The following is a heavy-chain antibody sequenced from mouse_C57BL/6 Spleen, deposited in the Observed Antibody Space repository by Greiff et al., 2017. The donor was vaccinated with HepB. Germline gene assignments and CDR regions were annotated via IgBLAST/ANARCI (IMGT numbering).Heavy chain of an antibody. CDR3: AKGDGYDGGDWYFDV. J-gene: IGHJ1*03. V-gene: IGHV1-55*01. D-gene: IGHD2-2*01. CDR2: IYPGSGST. CDR1: GYTFTSYW. Sequence: QVQLQQPGAELVKPGASVKMSCKASGYTFTSYWITWVKQRPGQGLEWIGDIYPGSGSTNYNEKFKSKATLTVDTSSSTAYMQLSSLTSEDSAVYDCAKGDGYDGGDWYFDVWGTGTTVTVSS.